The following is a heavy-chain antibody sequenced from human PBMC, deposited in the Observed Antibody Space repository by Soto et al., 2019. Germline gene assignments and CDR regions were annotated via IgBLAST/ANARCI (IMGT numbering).Heavy chain of an antibody. V-gene: IGHV4-59*08. D-gene: IGHD6-19*01. CDR3: ARGSGWLDY. CDR1: GGSIPFNF. CDR2: VFHTGNT. J-gene: IGHJ4*02. Sequence: QWQVQESGPGLVKPSETLSLTCTFSGGSIPFNFWSWIRQPPGKGLEWIGYVFHTGNTDYNPSLKSRVTISVDTSKNRLSLKLDSVTAADTAVYYCARGSGWLDYWGQGTLVTVSS.